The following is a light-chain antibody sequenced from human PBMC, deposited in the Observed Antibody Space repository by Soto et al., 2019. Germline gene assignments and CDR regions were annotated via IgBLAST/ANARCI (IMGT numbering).Light chain of an antibody. CDR1: QSISSW. V-gene: IGKV1-5*03. J-gene: IGKJ4*01. Sequence: DIQMTQSPSTLSASVGDRVTITCRASQSISSWLAWYQQKPGEAPKLLIYKASSLQSGVPSTFSGSGSGTDFTLTISSLQPDDFATYYCQQYKTYSALTFGGGTKVDI. CDR3: QQYKTYSALT. CDR2: KAS.